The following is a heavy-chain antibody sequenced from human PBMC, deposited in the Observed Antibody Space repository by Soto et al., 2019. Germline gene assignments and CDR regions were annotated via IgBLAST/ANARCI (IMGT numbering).Heavy chain of an antibody. CDR2: ITGSGGSI. D-gene: IGHD6-6*01. CDR3: AKKVDQYSSSPFDY. J-gene: IGHJ4*02. V-gene: IGHV3-23*01. CDR1: GFTFGSCA. Sequence: EVQLLESGGGLVQPGESQRLSCAASGFTFGSCAMSWVRQAPGQGLEWVSSITGSGGSIYYAESVKGRFTISRDNSKNTLYMQMNRLRAEDTAVYYCAKKVDQYSSSPFDYWGQGTLVTVSS.